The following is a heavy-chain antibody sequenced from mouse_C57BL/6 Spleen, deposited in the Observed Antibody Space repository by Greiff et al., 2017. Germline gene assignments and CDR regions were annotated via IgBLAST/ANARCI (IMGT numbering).Heavy chain of an antibody. CDR1: GYTFTDYE. J-gene: IGHJ3*01. D-gene: IGHD2-4*01. Sequence: VQLQQSGAELVRPGASVTLSCKASGYTFTDYEMHWVKQTPVHGLEWIGAIDPETGGTAYNQKFKGKAILTADKSSSTAYMELRSLTSEDSAVYYCTRTITTRKWFAYWGQGTLVTVSA. CDR2: IDPETGGT. CDR3: TRTITTRKWFAY. V-gene: IGHV1-15*01.